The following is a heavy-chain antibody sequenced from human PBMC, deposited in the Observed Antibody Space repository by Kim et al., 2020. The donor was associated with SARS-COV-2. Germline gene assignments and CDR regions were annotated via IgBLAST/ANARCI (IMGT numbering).Heavy chain of an antibody. CDR2: ISYDGSNK. CDR1: GFTFSSYA. CDR3: ARDMRGYSYGEPGIDV. V-gene: IGHV3-30*04. D-gene: IGHD5-18*01. Sequence: GGSLRLSCAASGFTFSSYAMHWVRQAPGKGLEWVAVISYDGSNKYYADSVKGRFTISRENSKNTLYLQMNSLRAEDTAVYYCARDMRGYSYGEPGIDVWGQGTTVTVSS. J-gene: IGHJ6*02.